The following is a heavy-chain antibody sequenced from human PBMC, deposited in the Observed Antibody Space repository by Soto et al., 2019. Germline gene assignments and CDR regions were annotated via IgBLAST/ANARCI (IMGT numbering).Heavy chain of an antibody. CDR2: IWYDGSNK. D-gene: IGHD3-10*01. V-gene: IGHV3-33*01. CDR1: GFTFSNYG. CDR3: ARVYGSGSYYSTYYYSYYMDV. J-gene: IGHJ6*03. Sequence: QVQLVESGGGVVQPGRSLRLSCAASGFTFSNYGMQWVRQAPGKGLEWVAVIWYDGSNKYYADSVKGRFTISRDNSKNTLYLQMTSLNAEDTAVYYCARVYGSGSYYSTYYYSYYMDVWGKGTTVTVSS.